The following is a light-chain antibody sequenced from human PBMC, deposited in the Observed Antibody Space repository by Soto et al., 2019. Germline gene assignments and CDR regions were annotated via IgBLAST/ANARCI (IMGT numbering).Light chain of an antibody. V-gene: IGKV3-15*01. CDR3: QHYNNSPRT. J-gene: IGKJ1*01. CDR2: GAS. CDR1: QSVSGN. Sequence: EIVMTQSPATLSVSPGERATLSCRASQSVSGNLAWYQQKPGQAPRLLIYGASTRATGIPARFSGSGSGTEFTLTISSLQTEDYAVYYCQHYNNSPRTFGQGTKVEIK.